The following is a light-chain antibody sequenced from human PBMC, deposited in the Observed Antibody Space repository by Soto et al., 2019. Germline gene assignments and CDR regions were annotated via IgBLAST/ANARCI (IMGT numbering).Light chain of an antibody. V-gene: IGLV1-51*02. CDR3: AAWDSSLRIVI. J-gene: IGLJ2*01. CDR1: SSDIGNNF. CDR2: ENN. Sequence: QSVLTQPPSMSAAPGQKVTISCSGSSSDIGNNFVSWYQQLPGTAPKLLMYENNKRPSVIPDRFSGSKSGTSATLGITGLQTGAEADYYCAAWDSSLRIVILGGGTKLTVL.